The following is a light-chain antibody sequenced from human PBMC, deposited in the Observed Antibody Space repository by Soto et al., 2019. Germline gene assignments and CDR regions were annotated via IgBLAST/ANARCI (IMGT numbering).Light chain of an antibody. CDR1: QSISSY. J-gene: IGKJ1*01. V-gene: IGKV1-39*01. Sequence: DIQVTQSPSSLSASIGDRVTITCRASQSISSYLNCYQQKPGKAPKLLIYAAATLQSGVPSRFSGVGSGADFTLTISSLQPDDFATYYCQQYNSYWTFGQGTKVE. CDR3: QQYNSYWT. CDR2: AAA.